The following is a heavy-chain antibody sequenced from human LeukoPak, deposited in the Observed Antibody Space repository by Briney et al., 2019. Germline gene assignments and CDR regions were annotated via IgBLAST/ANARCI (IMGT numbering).Heavy chain of an antibody. V-gene: IGHV4-30-2*01. CDR2: IYHSGST. J-gene: IGHJ4*02. Sequence: PSQTLSLTCAVSGGSISSGGYSWSWIRQPPGKGLEWIGYIYHSGSTYYNPSLKSRVTISVDRSKNLFSLKLSSVTAADTAVYYCARVGSKKAFDYWGQGTLVTVSS. CDR1: GGSISSGGYS. D-gene: IGHD3-10*01. CDR3: ARVGSKKAFDY.